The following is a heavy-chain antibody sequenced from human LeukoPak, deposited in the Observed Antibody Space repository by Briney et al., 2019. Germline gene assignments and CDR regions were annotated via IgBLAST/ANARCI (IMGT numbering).Heavy chain of an antibody. CDR1: GFTFSSYA. CDR3: AKDSYASGSYSPDY. Sequence: PGGSLRLSCAASGFTFSSYAMTWVRQAPGKGLEWVSAISDSGDSTYYADSVKGRFTISRDNSKNTLYLQMNSLRAEDTAVYYCAKDSYASGSYSPDYWGQGTLVTVSS. V-gene: IGHV3-23*01. D-gene: IGHD3-10*01. CDR2: ISDSGDST. J-gene: IGHJ4*02.